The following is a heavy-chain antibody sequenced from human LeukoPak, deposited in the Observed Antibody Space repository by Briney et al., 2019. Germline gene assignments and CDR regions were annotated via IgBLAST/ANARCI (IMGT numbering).Heavy chain of an antibody. J-gene: IGHJ4*02. CDR1: GFTFSSYA. D-gene: IGHD6-13*01. CDR2: ISGSGGST. Sequence: PGGSLRLSCAASGFTFSSYAMSWVRQAPGKGLEWVSAISGSGGSTYYADSVKGRFTISRDNSKNTLYLQMNSLRAEDTAVYYCAKRGYSSSWPGYIDYWGQGTLVTVSS. CDR3: AKRGYSSSWPGYIDY. V-gene: IGHV3-23*01.